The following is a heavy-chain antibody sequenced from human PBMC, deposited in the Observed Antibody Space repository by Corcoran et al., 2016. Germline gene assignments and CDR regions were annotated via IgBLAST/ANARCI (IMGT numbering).Heavy chain of an antibody. D-gene: IGHD2-2*01. CDR1: GFTFSSYG. Sequence: QVQLVESGGGVVQPGRSLRLSCAASGFTFSSYGMHWVRRAPGKGLEWVAVIWYDGSNKYYADSVKGRFTISRDNSKNTLYLQMNSLRAEDTAVYYCARGSGIASHYFDYWGQGTLVTVSS. J-gene: IGHJ4*02. CDR3: ARGSGIASHYFDY. V-gene: IGHV3-33*01. CDR2: IWYDGSNK.